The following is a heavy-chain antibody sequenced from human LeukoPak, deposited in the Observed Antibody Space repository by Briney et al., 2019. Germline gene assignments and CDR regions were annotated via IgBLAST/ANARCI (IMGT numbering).Heavy chain of an antibody. CDR1: GFTFSSYW. D-gene: IGHD5-24*01. CDR3: AKDGGEMATISGPDY. CDR2: IKTDGSTT. Sequence: GGSLRLSCAASGFTFSSYWMHWVRQAPGKGLVWVSRIKTDGSTTSYADSVKGRFTISRDNSKNTLYLQMNSLRAEDTAVYYCAKDGGEMATISGPDYWGQGTLVTVSS. J-gene: IGHJ4*02. V-gene: IGHV3-74*01.